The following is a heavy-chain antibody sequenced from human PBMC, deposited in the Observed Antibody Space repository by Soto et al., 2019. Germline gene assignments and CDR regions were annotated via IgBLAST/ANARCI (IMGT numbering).Heavy chain of an antibody. Sequence: GSLRLSCAASGFGVSNNYMSWVRQAPGKGLEWVSSISSSSSYIYYADSVKGRFTISRDNAKNSLYLQMNSLRDEDTAVYYCAREGGSLNWFDPWGQGTLVTVSS. CDR1: GFGVSNNY. J-gene: IGHJ5*02. D-gene: IGHD1-26*01. CDR2: ISSSSSYI. CDR3: AREGGSLNWFDP. V-gene: IGHV3-21*01.